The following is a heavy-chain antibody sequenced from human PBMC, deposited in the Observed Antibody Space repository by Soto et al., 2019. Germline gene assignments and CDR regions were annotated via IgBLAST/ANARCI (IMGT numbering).Heavy chain of an antibody. D-gene: IGHD6-13*01. CDR2: INHSGST. J-gene: IGHJ4*02. CDR3: ARAPYSSSWPIDY. Sequence: SETLSLTCAVYGGSFSGYYWSWIRQPPGKGLEWIGEINHSGSTNYNPSLKSRVTISVDTSKNQFSLKLSSVTAADTAVYYCARAPYSSSWPIDYWGQGTLVTVS. CDR1: GGSFSGYY. V-gene: IGHV4-34*01.